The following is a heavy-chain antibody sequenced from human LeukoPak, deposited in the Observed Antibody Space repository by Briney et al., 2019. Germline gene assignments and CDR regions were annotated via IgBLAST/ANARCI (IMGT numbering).Heavy chain of an antibody. CDR3: AIGDL. V-gene: IGHV3-30-3*01. CDR1: GVTFSSYA. CDR2: ILYDGSNK. J-gene: IGHJ5*02. Sequence: GRSLRLSCAASGVTFSSYAMHRVRQAPGKGLGWVAVILYDGSNKYYADSVKGGFTISRDNSKNTLYLQMNSLRAEDTAVYYCAIGDLWGQGTLVTVSS.